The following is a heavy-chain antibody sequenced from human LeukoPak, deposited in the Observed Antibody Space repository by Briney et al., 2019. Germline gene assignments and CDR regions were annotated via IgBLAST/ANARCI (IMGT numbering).Heavy chain of an antibody. Sequence: SETLSLTCTVSGGSISSSSYYWGWIRQPPGKGLEWIGSIYYSGSTYYNPSLKSRVTISVDTSKNQFSLKLSSVTAADTAVYYCARAQSSGIDYWGQGTLVTVSS. J-gene: IGHJ4*02. V-gene: IGHV4-39*01. CDR3: ARAQSSGIDY. CDR2: IYYSGST. D-gene: IGHD3-22*01. CDR1: GGSISSSSYY.